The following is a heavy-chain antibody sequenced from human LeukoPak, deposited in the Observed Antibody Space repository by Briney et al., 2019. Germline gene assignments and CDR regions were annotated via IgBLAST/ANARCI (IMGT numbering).Heavy chain of an antibody. CDR3: ARGSRVSPLYCYYYMDV. CDR2: INPSGGST. Sequence: ASVKVSCKASGYTFIRYYIHWVRQAPGQGLEWMGIINPSGGSTNDAQKFQGRVTITADKSTSTAYMELSSLRSEDTAVYYCARGSRVSPLYCYYYMDVWGKGTTVTVSS. CDR1: GYTFIRYY. D-gene: IGHD2-8*01. J-gene: IGHJ6*03. V-gene: IGHV1-46*01.